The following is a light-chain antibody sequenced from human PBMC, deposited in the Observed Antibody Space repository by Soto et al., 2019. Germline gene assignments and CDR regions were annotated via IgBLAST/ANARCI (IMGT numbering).Light chain of an antibody. CDR3: QQYGSWT. CDR2: GTS. Sequence: EIMMTQSPATLSVSPGERATLSCRASQTISSNNLAWYQQKPGQAPSLLIYGTSSRATGIPDRFSGSGSGTDFTLTISRLEPEDSAIYYCQQYGSWTFGQGTKVEI. V-gene: IGKV3-20*01. CDR1: QTISSNN. J-gene: IGKJ1*01.